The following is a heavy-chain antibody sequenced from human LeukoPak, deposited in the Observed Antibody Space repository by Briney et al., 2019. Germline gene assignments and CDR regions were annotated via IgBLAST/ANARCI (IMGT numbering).Heavy chain of an antibody. CDR1: GFTFSSYA. CDR2: ISGSGGST. V-gene: IGHV3-23*01. D-gene: IGHD3-3*01. CDR3: ASTIFGVVPSATWDY. Sequence: GGSLRLSCAASGFTFSSYAMSWVHQAPGKGLEWVSAISGSGGSTYYADSVKGRFAISRDNSKNTLYLQMNSLRAEDTAVYYCASTIFGVVPSATWDYWGQGTLVTVSS. J-gene: IGHJ4*02.